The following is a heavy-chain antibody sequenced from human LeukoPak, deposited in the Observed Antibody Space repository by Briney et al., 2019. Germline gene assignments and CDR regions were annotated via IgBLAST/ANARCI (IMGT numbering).Heavy chain of an antibody. D-gene: IGHD3-16*01. J-gene: IGHJ4*02. CDR2: IYHSGST. V-gene: IGHV4-59*12. CDR3: ARESSWGFKFDY. Sequence: PSETLSLTCTVSGGSISSYYWSWLRQPPGKGLEWIGYIYHSGSTSYNPSLKSRVTMSVDTSKNQFSLKLSSVTAADTAVYFCARESSWGFKFDYWGQGTLVTVSS. CDR1: GGSISSYY.